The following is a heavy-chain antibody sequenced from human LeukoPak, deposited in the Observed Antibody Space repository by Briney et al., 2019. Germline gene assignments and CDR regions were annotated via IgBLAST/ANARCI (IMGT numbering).Heavy chain of an antibody. Sequence: GESLRISRKGSGYGFTSYWISWVRQMPGKGLEWMGRIDPSDSYTNYSPSFQGHVTISADKSISTAYLQWSSLKASDTAMYYCATIGYCSGGSCYPAPPHFDYWGQGTLVTVSS. V-gene: IGHV5-10-1*01. J-gene: IGHJ4*02. D-gene: IGHD2-15*01. CDR3: ATIGYCSGGSCYPAPPHFDY. CDR1: GYGFTSYW. CDR2: IDPSDSYT.